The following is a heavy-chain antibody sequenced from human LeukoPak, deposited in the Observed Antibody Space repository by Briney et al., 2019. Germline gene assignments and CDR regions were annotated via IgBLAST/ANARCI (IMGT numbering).Heavy chain of an antibody. CDR1: GFTFSSYA. Sequence: PGGSLRLSCAASGFTFSSYAMHWVRQAPGKGLEWVAVISYDGSNKYYADSVKGRFTISRDNSKNTLYLQMNSLRAEDTAVYYCAIGSSGWSYTIDYWGQGILVTVSS. J-gene: IGHJ4*02. CDR3: AIGSSGWSYTIDY. D-gene: IGHD6-19*01. V-gene: IGHV3-30-3*01. CDR2: ISYDGSNK.